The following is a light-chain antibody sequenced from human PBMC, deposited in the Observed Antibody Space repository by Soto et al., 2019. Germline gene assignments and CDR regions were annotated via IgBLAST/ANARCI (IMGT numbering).Light chain of an antibody. CDR1: SSDVGGYHS. Sequence: QSALTQPASVSGSPGQSITISCTGTSSDVGGYHSVSWYQHHPGKAPKFIIYEVSNRPSGVSNRFSGSKSGNTASLTISGLQAEDEADYYCASITSRSTSVFGTGTKLTVL. V-gene: IGLV2-14*01. CDR2: EVS. CDR3: ASITSRSTSV. J-gene: IGLJ1*01.